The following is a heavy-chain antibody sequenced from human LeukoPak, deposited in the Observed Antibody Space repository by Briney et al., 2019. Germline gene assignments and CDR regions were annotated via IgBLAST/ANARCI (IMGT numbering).Heavy chain of an antibody. CDR2: ISSSSSYI. Sequence: GGSLRLSCAASGFTFSSYSMNWVRQAPGKGLEWVSSISSSSSYIYYADSVKGRFTISRDNAKNSLYLQMNSLRAEDTAVYYCARASGYSSGWYPNGGDYWGQGTPVTVSS. CDR1: GFTFSSYS. CDR3: ARASGYSSGWYPNGGDY. J-gene: IGHJ4*02. V-gene: IGHV3-21*01. D-gene: IGHD6-19*01.